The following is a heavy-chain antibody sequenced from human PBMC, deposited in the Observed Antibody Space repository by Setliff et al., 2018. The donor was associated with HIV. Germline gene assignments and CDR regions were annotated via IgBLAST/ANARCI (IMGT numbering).Heavy chain of an antibody. D-gene: IGHD3-16*01. CDR1: GFTFDDYA. CDR3: AKDHGLVSLGEFDY. V-gene: IGHV3-9*01. Sequence: PGGSLRLSCAASGFTFDDYAMHWVRQAPGKGLEWVSGISWNSGSIGYADSVKGRFTISRDNAKNSLYLQMNSLRAEDTAFYYCAKDHGLVSLGEFDYWGQGTLVTVS. CDR2: ISWNSGSI. J-gene: IGHJ4*02.